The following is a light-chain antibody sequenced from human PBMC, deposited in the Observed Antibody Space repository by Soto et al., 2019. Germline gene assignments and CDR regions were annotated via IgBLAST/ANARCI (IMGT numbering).Light chain of an antibody. Sequence: EIVLTQSPGSLSLSPGEGATLSCWASQSVSSSYLAWYQQKPGQAPRLLIYGASARATGIPDRFSGSGSGTDFTLTISRLEPEDFAVYYCQQYGSSPRTFGQGTKVDIE. CDR3: QQYGSSPRT. J-gene: IGKJ1*01. CDR2: GAS. V-gene: IGKV3-20*01. CDR1: QSVSSSY.